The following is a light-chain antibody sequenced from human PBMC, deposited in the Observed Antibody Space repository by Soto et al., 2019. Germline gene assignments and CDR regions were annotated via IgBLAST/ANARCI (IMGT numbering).Light chain of an antibody. CDR2: DAS. CDR1: QSVSSY. Sequence: EIVLTQSPATLSLSPGERATLSCRASQSVSSYLAWYQQKPGQAPRLLIYDASNRATGIPARFSGSGYGTAFTLTISSLEPEDFAVYYCQQRSNWLTFGGGTKVEIK. CDR3: QQRSNWLT. J-gene: IGKJ4*01. V-gene: IGKV3-11*01.